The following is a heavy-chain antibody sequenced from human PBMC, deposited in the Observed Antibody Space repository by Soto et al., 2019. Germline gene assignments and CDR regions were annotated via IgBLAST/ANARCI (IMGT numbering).Heavy chain of an antibody. CDR2: ISAYNGNT. V-gene: IGHV1-18*04. CDR1: GYTFTSYG. D-gene: IGHD3-10*01. CDR3: ARARQKGITMDDYYYGMDV. Sequence: ASVKVSCKASGYTFTSYGISWVRQAPGQGLEWMGWISAYNGNTNYAQKLQGRVTMTTDTSTSTAYMELRSLRSDDTAVYYCARARQKGITMDDYYYGMDVWGQGTTVTVSS. J-gene: IGHJ6*02.